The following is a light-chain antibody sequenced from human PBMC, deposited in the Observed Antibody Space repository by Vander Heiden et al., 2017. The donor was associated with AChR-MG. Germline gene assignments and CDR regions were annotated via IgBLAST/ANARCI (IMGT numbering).Light chain of an antibody. J-gene: IGKJ1*01. CDR3: QQYNSYRT. V-gene: IGKV1-5*03. CDR2: KAS. Sequence: DIQMTQSPSTISAPVGDRVTITCRASQSISSWLAWYQQKPGKAPKLLIYKASTLESGVPSRFSGSGSGTEFTLTISSLQPDDFATYYCQQYNSYRTFGQGTKVEIK. CDR1: QSISSW.